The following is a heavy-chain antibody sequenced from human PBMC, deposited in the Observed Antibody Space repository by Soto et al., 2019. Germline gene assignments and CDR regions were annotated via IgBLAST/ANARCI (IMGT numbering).Heavy chain of an antibody. CDR1: GGCISSGGYY. CDR3: ARSERLDTALVTKGWFDP. D-gene: IGHD5-18*01. V-gene: IGHV4-31*03. CDR2: IYYSGST. J-gene: IGHJ5*02. Sequence: SETLSLTCTVSGGCISSGGYYWSWIRQHPGKGLEWIGHIYYSGSTYYNPSLKSRVTISVDTSKNQFSLKLSSVTAADTAVYYCARSERLDTALVTKGWFDPWGQGTLVTVSS.